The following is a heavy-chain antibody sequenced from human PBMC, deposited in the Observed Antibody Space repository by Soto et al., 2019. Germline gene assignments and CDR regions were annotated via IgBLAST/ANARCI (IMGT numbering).Heavy chain of an antibody. Sequence: PGESLKISCKGSGYTFTNYWIGWVRQMPGKGLEWMGIIYPGDSDTKYNPSFQGQVTISADKSITTTYLQWSSLKASDTAIYYCAASIFYYGMDVWGQGTTVTVSS. CDR1: GYTFTNYW. CDR2: IYPGDSDT. V-gene: IGHV5-51*01. CDR3: AASIFYYGMDV. J-gene: IGHJ6*02.